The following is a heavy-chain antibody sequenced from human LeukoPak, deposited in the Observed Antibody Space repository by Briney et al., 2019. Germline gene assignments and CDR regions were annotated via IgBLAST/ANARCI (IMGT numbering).Heavy chain of an antibody. J-gene: IGHJ4*02. CDR1: GFTFDDYA. CDR3: AKSAGIVEGGDFDY. V-gene: IGHV3-9*01. Sequence: PGRSLRLSCAASGFTFDDYAMHWVWQAPGKGLERVSGISWNSGSIGYADSVKGRFTISRDNAKNSLYLQMNSLRAEDTALYYCAKSAGIVEGGDFDYWGQGTLVTVSS. D-gene: IGHD2-15*01. CDR2: ISWNSGSI.